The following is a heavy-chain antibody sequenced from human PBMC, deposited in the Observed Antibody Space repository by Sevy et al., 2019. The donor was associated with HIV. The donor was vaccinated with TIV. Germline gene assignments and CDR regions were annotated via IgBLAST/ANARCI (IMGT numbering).Heavy chain of an antibody. CDR1: GFTFSSYR. CDR2: ISSSSSYI. J-gene: IGHJ3*02. CDR3: ARDAALSNYYDSSGHPNAFDI. V-gene: IGHV3-21*01. Sequence: GGSLRLSCAASGFTFSSYRMNWVRQAPGKGLEWVSSISSSSSYIYYADSVKGRFTISIDNAKNSLYLQMNSLRAEDTAVYYCARDAALSNYYDSSGHPNAFDIWGQGTMVTVSS. D-gene: IGHD3-22*01.